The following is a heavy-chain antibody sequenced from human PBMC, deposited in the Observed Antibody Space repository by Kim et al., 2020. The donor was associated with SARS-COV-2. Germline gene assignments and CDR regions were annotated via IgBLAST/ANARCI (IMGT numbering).Heavy chain of an antibody. CDR1: GFTFGSYA. J-gene: IGHJ6*01. CDR3: AKVDTTKPSYSYYGMDV. Sequence: GGSLRLSCAASGFTFGSYAMTWVRQAPGMGLEWVSGIGGGRDSTHYAYSVKGRFTISRDNSKNTLYLQMISLRAEDTAVYYCAKVDTTKPSYSYYGMDV. V-gene: IGHV3-23*01. CDR2: IGGGRDST. D-gene: IGHD3-10*01.